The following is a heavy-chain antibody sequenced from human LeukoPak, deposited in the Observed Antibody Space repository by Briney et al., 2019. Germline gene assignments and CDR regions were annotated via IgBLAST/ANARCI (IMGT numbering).Heavy chain of an antibody. CDR2: ISSSSSYI. V-gene: IGHV3-21*01. Sequence: GGSLRLSCAASGFTFSNYSMNWVRQAPGKGLEWVSSISSSSSYIYYADSLKGRFTISRDNAKNSLYLQMNSLRAEDTAVYYCARGKIAAADRWGQGNLVTVSS. CDR1: GFTFSNYS. D-gene: IGHD6-13*01. J-gene: IGHJ4*02. CDR3: ARGKIAAADR.